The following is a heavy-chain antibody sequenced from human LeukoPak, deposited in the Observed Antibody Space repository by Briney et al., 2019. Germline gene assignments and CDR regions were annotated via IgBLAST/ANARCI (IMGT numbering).Heavy chain of an antibody. V-gene: IGHV3-21*01. CDR2: ISSSSSYI. Sequence: GGSLRLSCAASGFTFSTYSMNWVRQAPGKGLEWVSSISSSSSYIYYADSVKGRFTISRDNAKNSLYLQMNSLRAEDTAVYYCARGTMFPYYFDYWGQGTLVTVSS. J-gene: IGHJ4*02. D-gene: IGHD3-10*02. CDR1: GFTFSTYS. CDR3: ARGTMFPYYFDY.